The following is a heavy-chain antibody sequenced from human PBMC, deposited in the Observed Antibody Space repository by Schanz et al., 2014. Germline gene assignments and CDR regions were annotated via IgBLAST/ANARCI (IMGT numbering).Heavy chain of an antibody. CDR2: ISGDHRNT. Sequence: EVHLLDSGGGLVQPGGSLRLSCAASGFTFSTYAMAWVRQAPGKGLEWVSSISGDHRNTFYADSVKGRFTISRDNSKNTLYLQMNSLRAEDTAVYYCARIGGSVFDYWAQGTLVTVSS. V-gene: IGHV3-23*01. CDR1: GFTFSTYA. D-gene: IGHD3-10*01. J-gene: IGHJ4*02. CDR3: ARIGGSVFDY.